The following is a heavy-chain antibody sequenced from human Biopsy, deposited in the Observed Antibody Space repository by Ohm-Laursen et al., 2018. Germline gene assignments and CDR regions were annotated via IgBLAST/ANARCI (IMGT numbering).Heavy chain of an antibody. CDR2: IYHTGST. D-gene: IGHD5-12*01. Sequence: SQTLSLTCTVSGDSISSGGNYWSWIRQFPGKGPEWIAYIYHTGSTYYNPSLKSRLSIAIDTSKNQFSVSLRSVTAADTAVYYCARADMVTTIVDYWGQGTLVTVSS. V-gene: IGHV4-31*02. CDR3: ARADMVTTIVDY. J-gene: IGHJ4*02. CDR1: GDSISSGGNY.